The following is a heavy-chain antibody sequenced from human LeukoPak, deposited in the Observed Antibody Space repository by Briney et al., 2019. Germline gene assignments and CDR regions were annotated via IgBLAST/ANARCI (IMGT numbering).Heavy chain of an antibody. CDR3: ARGGVGADHCYYYMDV. D-gene: IGHD1-26*01. Sequence: GASVKVSCKASGYTFTSYYMHWVRQAPGQGLEWMGIINPSGGSTSYAQKFQGRVTMTRDTSTSTVYMELSSLRSEDTAVYYCARGGVGADHCYYYMDVWGKGTTVTVSS. CDR1: GYTFTSYY. V-gene: IGHV1-46*01. CDR2: INPSGGST. J-gene: IGHJ6*03.